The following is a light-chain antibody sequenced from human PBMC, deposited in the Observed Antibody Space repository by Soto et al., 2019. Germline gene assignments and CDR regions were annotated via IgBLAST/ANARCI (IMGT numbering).Light chain of an antibody. CDR3: QPYNINAST. Sequence: DIQMTQSPSTLSASVGDRVTITCRASQSISSWLAWYQQKPGKAPKLLIYKASSLETGVPSRFSGSGSGTEFPLTISCLEPDDFATYYSQPYNINASTFVQGNKVDIK. V-gene: IGKV1-5*03. CDR2: KAS. J-gene: IGKJ1*01. CDR1: QSISSW.